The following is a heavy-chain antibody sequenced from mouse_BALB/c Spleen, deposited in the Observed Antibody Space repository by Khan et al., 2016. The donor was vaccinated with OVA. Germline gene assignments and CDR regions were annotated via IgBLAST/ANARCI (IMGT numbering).Heavy chain of an antibody. CDR2: INPRSGYT. D-gene: IGHD2-14*01. Sequence: QVQLKQSGAELARPGASVRMSCKASGYTFTSNTMHWVKQRPGQGLEWIGYINPRSGYTNYNQNFKDKATLTADKSSSTAYMQLSSLTSEDSAVYYFARRTTGYTMDYWGQGTSVTVSS. V-gene: IGHV1-4*01. CDR1: GYTFTSNT. CDR3: ARRTTGYTMDY. J-gene: IGHJ4*01.